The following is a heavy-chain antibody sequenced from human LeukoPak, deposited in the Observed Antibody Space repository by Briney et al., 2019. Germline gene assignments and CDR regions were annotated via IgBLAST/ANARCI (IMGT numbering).Heavy chain of an antibody. CDR3: AKSNGYGLIDI. J-gene: IGHJ3*02. V-gene: IGHV4-34*01. CDR2: INHSGST. D-gene: IGHD3-10*01. CDR1: GGSFSGYY. Sequence: PSETLSLTCAVYGGSFSGYYWSWIRQSPGKGLEWIGEINHSGSTNYSPSLKSRVTISLDTSRNQFSLKLNSVTAADTAVYYCAKSNGYGLIDIWGQGTMVTVSS.